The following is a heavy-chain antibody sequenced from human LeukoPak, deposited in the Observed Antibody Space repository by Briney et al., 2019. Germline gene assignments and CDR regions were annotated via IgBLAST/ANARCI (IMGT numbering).Heavy chain of an antibody. CDR2: ISYDGSNR. Sequence: GRSLRLSCAAPGFTFSSYGMHWVRQAPGKGLEWVAVISYDGSNRYYADSVKGRFTISRDNSKNTLYLQMNSLRAEDTAVYYCAKVDTMIVVVNPGIDYWGQGTLVTVSS. V-gene: IGHV3-30*18. CDR3: AKVDTMIVVVNPGIDY. CDR1: GFTFSSYG. J-gene: IGHJ4*02. D-gene: IGHD3-22*01.